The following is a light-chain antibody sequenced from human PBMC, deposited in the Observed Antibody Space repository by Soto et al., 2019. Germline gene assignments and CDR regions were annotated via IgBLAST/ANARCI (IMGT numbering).Light chain of an antibody. CDR2: AAS. Sequence: AIRMTQSPSSFSASTGDRVTITCRASQAISSYLAWYQQKPGKAPKLLIYAASTLQSGVPSRFSGSGSGTDFTLTISCLQSEDFATYYCQQYYSYPQTSGQGTKVDIK. CDR1: QAISSY. CDR3: QQYYSYPQT. J-gene: IGKJ1*01. V-gene: IGKV1-8*01.